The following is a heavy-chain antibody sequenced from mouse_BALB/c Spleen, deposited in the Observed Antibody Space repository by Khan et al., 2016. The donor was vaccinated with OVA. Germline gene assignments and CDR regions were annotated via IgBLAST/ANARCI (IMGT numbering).Heavy chain of an antibody. J-gene: IGHJ4*01. CDR2: IWSDGST. V-gene: IGHV2-6-1*01. D-gene: IGHD2-10*01. CDR1: GFSLTNYG. CDR3: ARQPYYHYNIMDY. Sequence: QVQLKQSGPGLVAPSQSLSITCTISGFSLTNYGVHWVRQPPGKGLEWLVVIWSDGSTTYNSALKSRLTISKDNSKRQAFLKMNSLQTDDTGMYFCARQPYYHYNIMDYWGQGTSVTVSS.